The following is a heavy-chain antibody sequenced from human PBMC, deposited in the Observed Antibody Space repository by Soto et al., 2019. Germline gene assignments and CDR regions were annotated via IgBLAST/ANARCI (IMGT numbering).Heavy chain of an antibody. V-gene: IGHV3-23*01. J-gene: IGHJ4*02. CDR3: AKDRASSSWYGDY. Sequence: GGSLRLSCAASGCTFISYAMSWVRQAPGKGLEWVSAISGSGGSTYYADSVKGRFTISRDNSKNTLYLQMNSLRAEDTAVYYCAKDRASSSWYGDYWGQGTLVTVSS. D-gene: IGHD6-13*01. CDR1: GCTFISYA. CDR2: ISGSGGST.